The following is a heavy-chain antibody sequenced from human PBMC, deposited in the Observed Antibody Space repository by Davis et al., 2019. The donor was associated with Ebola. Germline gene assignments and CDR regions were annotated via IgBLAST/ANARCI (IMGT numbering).Heavy chain of an antibody. J-gene: IGHJ5*02. Sequence: GESLKISCAASGFTFSDYYMSWIRQAPGKGLEWVSYISSSSSYTNYADSVKGRFTISRDNAKNSLYLQMNSLRAEDTAVYYCARGLWWRWFDPWGQGTLVTVSS. D-gene: IGHD2-8*02. CDR1: GFTFSDYY. CDR2: ISSSSSYT. V-gene: IGHV3-11*06. CDR3: ARGLWWRWFDP.